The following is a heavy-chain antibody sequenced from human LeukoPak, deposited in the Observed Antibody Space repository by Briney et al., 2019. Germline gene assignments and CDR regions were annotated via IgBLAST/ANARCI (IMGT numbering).Heavy chain of an antibody. J-gene: IGHJ6*03. V-gene: IGHV3-11*01. D-gene: IGHD5-18*01. CDR1: GFTFSDYY. CDR2: ISSSGSTI. CDR3: ARDGYSYGPYYYYMDV. Sequence: GGSLRLSCAASGFTFSDYYMSWIRQAPGKGLEWVSYISSSGSTIYYADSVKGRFTISRDNAKNSLYLQINSLRAEDTAVYYCARDGYSYGPYYYYMDVWGKGTTVTISS.